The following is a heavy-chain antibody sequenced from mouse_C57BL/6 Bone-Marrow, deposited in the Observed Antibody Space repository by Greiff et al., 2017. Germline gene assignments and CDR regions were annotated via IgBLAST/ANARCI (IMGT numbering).Heavy chain of an antibody. D-gene: IGHD1-1*01. CDR3: ARGDYYGSSFAY. CDR2: IYPGGGYA. CDR1: GYTFTNYW. Sequence: QVQLQQSGDELVRPGTSVKMSCKASGYTFTNYWIGWAKQRPGHGLEWIGDIYPGGGYANYNEKFKGKATLTADKSSSTAYMQFSSLTSEDSAIYYCARGDYYGSSFAYWGQGTLVTVSA. J-gene: IGHJ3*01. V-gene: IGHV1-63*01.